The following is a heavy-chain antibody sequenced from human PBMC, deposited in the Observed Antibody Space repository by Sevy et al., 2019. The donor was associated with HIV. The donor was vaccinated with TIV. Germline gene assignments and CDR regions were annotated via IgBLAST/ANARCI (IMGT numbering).Heavy chain of an antibody. V-gene: IGHV6-1*01. D-gene: IGHD3-10*01. J-gene: IGHJ6*02. Sequence: KQSQTVSLTCAISGDSVSSNSAAWNWIRQSPSRGLEWLGRTYYRSKWYNDYAVSVKSRITINPDTSKNQFSLQLNSVTPEDTAVYYGARGDYFGSGISNYYYYGMDVWGQGTTVTVSS. CDR1: GDSVSSNSAA. CDR3: ARGDYFGSGISNYYYYGMDV. CDR2: TYYRSKWYN.